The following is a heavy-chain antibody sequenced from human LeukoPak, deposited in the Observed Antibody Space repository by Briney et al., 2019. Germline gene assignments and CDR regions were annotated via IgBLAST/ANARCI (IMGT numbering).Heavy chain of an antibody. V-gene: IGHV3-7*01. CDR3: ARGKGIAAAGPLFFDY. J-gene: IGHJ4*02. CDR2: IKQDGSEK. D-gene: IGHD6-13*01. CDR1: GFTFGSYW. Sequence: GGSLRLSCAASGFTFGSYWMSWVRQAPGKGLEWVANIKQDGSEKYYVDSVKGRFTISRDNAKNSLYLQMNSLRAEDTAVYYCARGKGIAAAGPLFFDYWGQGTLVTVSS.